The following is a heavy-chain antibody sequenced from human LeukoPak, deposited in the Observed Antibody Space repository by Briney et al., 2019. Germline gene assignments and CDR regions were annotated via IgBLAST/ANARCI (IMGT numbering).Heavy chain of an antibody. Sequence: GGSLRLSCAASGFTFDDYGMSWVRQAPGKGLEWVSRINWNGGSTGYADSVKGRFTISRDNAKNSLYLQMNSLRAEDMALYYCARVSDISVAAYFDSWGQGTLVTVSS. D-gene: IGHD6-19*01. CDR1: GFTFDDYG. CDR2: INWNGGST. J-gene: IGHJ4*02. V-gene: IGHV3-20*04. CDR3: ARVSDISVAAYFDS.